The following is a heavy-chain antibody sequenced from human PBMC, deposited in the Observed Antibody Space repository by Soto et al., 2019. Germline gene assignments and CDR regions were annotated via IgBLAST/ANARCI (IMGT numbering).Heavy chain of an antibody. CDR3: ARDGRWVSSYSSGGQGNYYFDY. V-gene: IGHV1-69*01. CDR2: IIPIFGTA. Sequence: QVQLVQSGAEVKKPGSSVKVSCKASGGTFSSYAISWVRQAPGQGLEWMGGIIPIFGTANYAQKFQGRVTITADESTSTAYMEPSSLRSEDRAVYYCARDGRWVSSYSSGGQGNYYFDYWGQGTLVTVSA. D-gene: IGHD6-19*01. CDR1: GGTFSSYA. J-gene: IGHJ4*02.